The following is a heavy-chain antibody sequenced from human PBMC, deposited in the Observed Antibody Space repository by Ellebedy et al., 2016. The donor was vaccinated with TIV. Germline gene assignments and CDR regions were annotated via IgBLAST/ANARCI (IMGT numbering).Heavy chain of an antibody. CDR1: GSTYSSYS. CDR3: ARDLYITNYYDSSGFLNDGMDV. CDR2: LSSSSSTI. D-gene: IGHD3-22*01. V-gene: IGHV3-48*01. J-gene: IGHJ6*02. Sequence: PGGSLRLSCAASGSTYSSYSMTWVRQAPGKGLEWVSFLSSSSSTIYYAHSVKGRFTISRDNSQNTLYLQMNSLRAEETAVYYCARDLYITNYYDSSGFLNDGMDVWGQGTTVTVSS.